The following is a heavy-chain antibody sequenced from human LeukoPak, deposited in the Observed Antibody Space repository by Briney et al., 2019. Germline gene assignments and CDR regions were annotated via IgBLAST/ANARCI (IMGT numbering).Heavy chain of an antibody. CDR1: GGSFSGYY. CDR3: ARIPDYSTRDKGRFDY. CDR2: INHSGST. D-gene: IGHD2-2*01. J-gene: IGHJ4*02. Sequence: PSETLSLTCAVYGGSFSGYYWSWLRQPPGKGLEWIGEINHSGSTNYNPSLKSRVTISVDTSKNQFSLKLSSVTAADTAEYYCARIPDYSTRDKGRFDYWGQGTLVTVSS. V-gene: IGHV4-34*01.